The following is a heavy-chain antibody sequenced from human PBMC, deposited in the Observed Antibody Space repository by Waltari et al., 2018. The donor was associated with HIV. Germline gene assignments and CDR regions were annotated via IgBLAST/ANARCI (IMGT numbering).Heavy chain of an antibody. CDR3: TREGVETTAPADY. D-gene: IGHD4-17*01. V-gene: IGHV3-74*01. CDR2: INGDGSGT. CDR1: GFTICTPW. J-gene: IGHJ4*02. Sequence: EVSLVESGGGFVQAGGSLRLLCAASGFTICTPWMRWVRKAPGKGRVGVARINGDGSGTSYADSVRGRFSISRENAENSLHLHMNSVRPEDTGLYYCTREGVETTAPADYWGQGTLVTVSS.